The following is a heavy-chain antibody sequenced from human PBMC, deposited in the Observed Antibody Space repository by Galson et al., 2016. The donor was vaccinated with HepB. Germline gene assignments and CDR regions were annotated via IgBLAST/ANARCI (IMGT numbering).Heavy chain of an antibody. J-gene: IGHJ5*02. CDR1: GFSLTESGMC. V-gene: IGHV2-70*13. D-gene: IGHD3-22*01. Sequence: PALVKPTQTLRLTCTVSGFSLTESGMCVSWIRQSPGKALEWLALIDWDDDKYYSVSLETRLTISKDTSRNQVVLTMTNMAPEDTATYYCAHIRGYFYESSGFYSRENEGSWLGPWGQGALVTVSS. CDR2: IDWDDDK. CDR3: AHIRGYFYESSGFYSRENEGSWLGP.